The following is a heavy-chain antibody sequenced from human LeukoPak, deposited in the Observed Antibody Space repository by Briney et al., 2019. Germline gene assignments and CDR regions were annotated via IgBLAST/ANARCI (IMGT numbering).Heavy chain of an antibody. V-gene: IGHV3-33*06. Sequence: GGSLRLSCAASGFTFSNYGMHWVRQAAGKGLEWVAVIWCDGSNEHYTDSVKGRFTISRDNSKNTLYLQMNSLRAEDTAVYYCAKDGANWGQGTLVTVSS. CDR3: AKDGAN. J-gene: IGHJ4*02. CDR2: IWCDGSNE. CDR1: GFTFSNYG. D-gene: IGHD4/OR15-4a*01.